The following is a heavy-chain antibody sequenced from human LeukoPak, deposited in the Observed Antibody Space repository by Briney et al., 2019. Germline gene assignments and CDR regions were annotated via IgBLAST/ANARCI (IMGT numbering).Heavy chain of an antibody. V-gene: IGHV1-18*01. Sequence: ASVKVSCKASGYTFTSYGISWVRQAPGQELEWMGWISAYNGNTNYAQKLQGRVTMTTDTSTSTAYMELRSLRSDDTAVYYCAGGTKVKCSSSWYSVTFGYYYMDVWGKGTTVTVSS. CDR3: AGGTKVKCSSSWYSVTFGYYYMDV. J-gene: IGHJ6*03. CDR2: ISAYNGNT. D-gene: IGHD6-13*01. CDR1: GYTFTSYG.